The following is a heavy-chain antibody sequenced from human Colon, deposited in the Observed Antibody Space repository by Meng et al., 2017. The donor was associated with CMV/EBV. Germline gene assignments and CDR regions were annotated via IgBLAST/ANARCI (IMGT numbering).Heavy chain of an antibody. J-gene: IGHJ4*02. Sequence: SCKASGYTFTNYYMHWVRQAPGQGLEWMGRISPRGDRTTYAQNFQGRVTMTRDTSITTDYMELTGLTSEDTAVYYCAKDSRFESVDYWGQGTLVTVSS. CDR1: GYTFTNYY. V-gene: IGHV1-46*01. CDR3: AKDSRFESVDY. CDR2: ISPRGDRT.